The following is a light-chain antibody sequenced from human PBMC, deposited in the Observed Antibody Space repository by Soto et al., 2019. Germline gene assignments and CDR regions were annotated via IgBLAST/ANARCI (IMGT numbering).Light chain of an antibody. CDR3: QAYNNWPLT. J-gene: IGKJ4*01. Sequence: ILMTQSPATLSVSPGGRATLSCRASEDVSSKLAWYQQKPGLPPRLVIYDASTRATGIPGRFSGSGSGKDFTLTISGLQSEDFAVYYCQAYNNWPLTFGGGTKVDIK. V-gene: IGKV3-15*01. CDR2: DAS. CDR1: EDVSSK.